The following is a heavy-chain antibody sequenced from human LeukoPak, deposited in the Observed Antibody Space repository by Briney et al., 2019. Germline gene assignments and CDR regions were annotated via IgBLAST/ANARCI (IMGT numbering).Heavy chain of an antibody. CDR1: GGPFSHYY. CDR2: IYYSGST. D-gene: IGHD3-9*01. V-gene: IGHV4-59*01. Sequence: PSETLSLTCTVSGGPFSHYYCGWIRQPPGKGLEWIGYIYYSGSTNYNPSLKSRITMSMDRSKKQFSLRLSSVTAADTAVYYCARSDYDLLTGYSADYLDSWGQGALVTVSS. CDR3: ARSDYDLLTGYSADYLDS. J-gene: IGHJ4*02.